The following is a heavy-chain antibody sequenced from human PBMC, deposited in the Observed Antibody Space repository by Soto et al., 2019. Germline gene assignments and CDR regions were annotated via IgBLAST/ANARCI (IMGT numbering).Heavy chain of an antibody. Sequence: EAQLLESGGGLEQPGGSLRLSCSASGFTFSSSAMAWVRRAPGKGREWVAGISGSGTSTFYAESVKGRFIISRDNSNNTLNLQLSRLRAEDTAVYYCAKEGSRWLYYGIDVWGQGTTVTVSS. D-gene: IGHD6-13*01. CDR3: AKEGSRWLYYGIDV. V-gene: IGHV3-23*01. CDR1: GFTFSSSA. J-gene: IGHJ6*02. CDR2: ISGSGTST.